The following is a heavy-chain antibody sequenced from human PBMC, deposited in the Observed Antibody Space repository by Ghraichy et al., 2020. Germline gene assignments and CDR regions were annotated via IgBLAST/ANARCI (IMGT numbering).Heavy chain of an antibody. Sequence: GGSLRLSCAASGFTFSSYGMHWVRQAPGKGLEWVAVISYDGSNKYYADSVKGRFTISRDNSKNTLYLQMNSLRAEDTAVYYCATHDAFDIWGQGTMVTVSS. V-gene: IGHV3-30*03. CDR3: ATHDAFDI. CDR1: GFTFSSYG. CDR2: ISYDGSNK. J-gene: IGHJ3*02.